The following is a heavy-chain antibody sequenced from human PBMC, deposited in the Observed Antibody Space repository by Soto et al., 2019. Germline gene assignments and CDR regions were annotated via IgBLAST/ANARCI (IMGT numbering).Heavy chain of an antibody. CDR2: IIPIFGTA. V-gene: IGHV1-69*13. CDR1: GGTFSSYA. J-gene: IGHJ4*02. CDR3: ARVGSAAAGTIDY. Sequence: SVKVSCKASGGTFSSYAISWVRQAPGQGLEWMGGIIPIFGTANYAQKFQGRVTITADESTSTAYMELSSLRSEDTAVYYCARVGSAAAGTIDYWGQGTLVTVSS. D-gene: IGHD6-13*01.